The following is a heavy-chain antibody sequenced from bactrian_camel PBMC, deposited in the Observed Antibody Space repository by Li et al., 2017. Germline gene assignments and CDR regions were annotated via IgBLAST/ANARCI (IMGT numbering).Heavy chain of an antibody. J-gene: IGHJ4*01. CDR1: GYRYDTYC. CDR3: AAVLWWVGTQEECSPQSRHFSE. D-gene: IGHD5*01. V-gene: IGHV3S26*01. Sequence: QVQLVESGGGSVQAGGSLRLSCAAPGYRYDTYCMGWFRQAPGKAREGIAVIDSDGDTAYAESMKDRFTISKDNAKNSLYLQMNSLKPEDTAMYYCAAVLWWVGTQEECSPQSRHFSEWGQGTQVT. CDR2: IDSDGDT.